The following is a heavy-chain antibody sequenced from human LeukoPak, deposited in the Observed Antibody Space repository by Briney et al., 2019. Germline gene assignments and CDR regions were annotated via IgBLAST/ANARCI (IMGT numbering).Heavy chain of an antibody. J-gene: IGHJ4*02. CDR2: VSGSGGST. V-gene: IGHV3-23*01. D-gene: IGHD5-12*01. Sequence: GGSLRLSCAASGFTFGSYAMSWVRQAPGKGLEWVSGVSGSGGSTYYADSVKGRFTISRDNSKNTLYLQMNSLRAEDTAVYYCAKGLYIVATITGNWGQGTLVTVSS. CDR1: GFTFGSYA. CDR3: AKGLYIVATITGN.